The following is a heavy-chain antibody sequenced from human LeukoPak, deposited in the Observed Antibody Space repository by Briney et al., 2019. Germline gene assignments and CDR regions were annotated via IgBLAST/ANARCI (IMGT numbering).Heavy chain of an antibody. V-gene: IGHV3-23*01. CDR2: ISGSGGST. CDR3: AKDGDSSGWYGGY. D-gene: IGHD6-19*01. Sequence: GGSLRLSCAASGFTFSSYAISWVRQAPGKGLEWGSAISGSGGSTYYADSVKGRFTISRDNSKNTLYLQMNSLRAEDTAVYYCAKDGDSSGWYGGYWGQGTLVTVSS. J-gene: IGHJ4*02. CDR1: GFTFSSYA.